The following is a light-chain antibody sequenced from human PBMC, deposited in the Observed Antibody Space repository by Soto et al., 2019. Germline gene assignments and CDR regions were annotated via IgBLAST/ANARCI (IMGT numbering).Light chain of an antibody. CDR1: QSLLHSNGYNY. V-gene: IGKV2-28*01. CDR3: MQALQTPLT. Sequence: DIVMTQSPVSLPVTPGEPASISCRSSQSLLHSNGYNYLNWYLQKPGQSPQLLIYWGSNRASGVPDRFSGSESGTDFTLKITRVETEDVGVYYCMQALQTPLTFGGGTKVEIK. J-gene: IGKJ4*01. CDR2: WGS.